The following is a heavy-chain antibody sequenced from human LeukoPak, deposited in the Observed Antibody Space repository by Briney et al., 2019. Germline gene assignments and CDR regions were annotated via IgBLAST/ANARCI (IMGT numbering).Heavy chain of an antibody. CDR2: INPNSGGT. V-gene: IGHV1-2*02. D-gene: IGHD2-2*01. Sequence: GASVTVSFKSSVYTFTINYMHWVGRSPGQGLEWMGWINPNSGGTNYAQKFQGRVTMTRDTSISTAYMELSRLRSEATAVYYWARALLGYCSTTSCYGGWNYEYWGQGTLVTVSS. J-gene: IGHJ4*02. CDR1: VYTFTINY. CDR3: ARALLGYCSTTSCYGGWNYEY.